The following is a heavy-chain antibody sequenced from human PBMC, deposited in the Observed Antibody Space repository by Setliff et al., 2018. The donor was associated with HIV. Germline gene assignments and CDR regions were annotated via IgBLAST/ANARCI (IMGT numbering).Heavy chain of an antibody. D-gene: IGHD3-22*01. Sequence: PSETLSLTCTVSGYFISSGYYWGWIRQPPGKGLEWIGSLSHSGSPDYNPSLRSRVTISVDTSKTQFSLRLSSVTAAYTAVYYCARFRGRTKTYYYDSSGYYYFDTWGQGTLVTVSS. CDR3: ARFRGRTKTYYYDSSGYYYFDT. CDR1: GYFISSGYY. J-gene: IGHJ5*02. CDR2: LSHSGSP. V-gene: IGHV4-38-2*02.